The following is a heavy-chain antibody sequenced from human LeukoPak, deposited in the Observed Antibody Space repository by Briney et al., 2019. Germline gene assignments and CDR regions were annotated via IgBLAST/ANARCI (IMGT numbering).Heavy chain of an antibody. CDR1: GFTFSSYP. J-gene: IGHJ6*03. CDR3: ARGQLLLEGYFYYMDV. CDR2: VSDEGNKK. V-gene: IGHV3-30-3*01. D-gene: IGHD2-2*01. Sequence: PGGSLRLSCAASGFTFSSYPMHWVRPAPGKGLEGVAVVSDEGNKKFDADFVKGRFTISRDNSKNTLYLQMNSLRGEGTAVYCCARGQLLLEGYFYYMDVWGEGTTVTVSS.